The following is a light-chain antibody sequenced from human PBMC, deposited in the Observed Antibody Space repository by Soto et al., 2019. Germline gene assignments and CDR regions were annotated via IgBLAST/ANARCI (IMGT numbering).Light chain of an antibody. V-gene: IGLV2-14*01. CDR2: EVS. CDR3: SSYTTSGTPV. CDR1: SSDVGSYNY. Sequence: QSALTQPASVSGSPGQSITISCTGTSSDVGSYNYLSWYQQHPGKAPRVMIYEVSNRHSGVSNRFSGSKSGNTASLTISGLQAEDEADYFCSSYTTSGTPVFGGGTKLTVL. J-gene: IGLJ3*02.